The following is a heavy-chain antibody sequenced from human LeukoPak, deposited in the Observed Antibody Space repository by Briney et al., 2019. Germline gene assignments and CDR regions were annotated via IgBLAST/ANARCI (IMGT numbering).Heavy chain of an antibody. V-gene: IGHV3-23*01. CDR2: ISESGDTT. D-gene: IGHD6-19*01. J-gene: IGHJ4*02. Sequence: GGSLRLSCAASGFTFSKYAMSWVRQAPGKGLEWVSTISESGDTTYDADSVKGRFTMSRDNPKNTLYLQMNSLRADDTAVYYCXXXXXSVGGNYYFEYWGQGTLVTVSS. CDR1: GFTFSKYA. CDR3: XXXXXSVGGNYYFEY.